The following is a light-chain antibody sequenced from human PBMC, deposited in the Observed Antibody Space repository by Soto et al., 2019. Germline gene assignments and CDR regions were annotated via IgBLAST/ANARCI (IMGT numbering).Light chain of an antibody. V-gene: IGLV2-14*03. J-gene: IGLJ1*01. Sequence: QSVLPQPASVSGSPGQSITISCAGTSSDVGGYNYVSWYQQHPGKGPKLMIYEVSNRPSGVSNRFSGSKSGNTATLTISGLQAEEEADYYCSSYTSTTTRVFGTGTKVTVL. CDR1: SSDVGGYNY. CDR3: SSYTSTTTRV. CDR2: EVS.